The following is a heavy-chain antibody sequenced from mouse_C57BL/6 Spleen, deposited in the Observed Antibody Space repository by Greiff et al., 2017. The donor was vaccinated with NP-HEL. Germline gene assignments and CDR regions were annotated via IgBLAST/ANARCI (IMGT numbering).Heavy chain of an antibody. J-gene: IGHJ3*01. CDR2: ISSGSSTI. CDR1: GFTFSDYG. D-gene: IGHD3-3*01. V-gene: IGHV5-17*01. Sequence: EVKLMESGGGLVKPGGSLKLSCAASGFTFSDYGMHWVRQAPEKGLEWVAYISSGSSTIYYADTVKGRFTISRDNAKNTLFLQLTSLRSEDTAMYYCARLGGFDYWGQGTLVTVSA. CDR3: ARLGGFDY.